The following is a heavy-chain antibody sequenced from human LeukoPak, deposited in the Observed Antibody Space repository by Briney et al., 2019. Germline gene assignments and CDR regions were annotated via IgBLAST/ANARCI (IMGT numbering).Heavy chain of an antibody. V-gene: IGHV3-30*02. D-gene: IGHD6-19*01. CDR2: IRYDGSNK. J-gene: IGHJ6*03. CDR1: GFTFSSYG. CDR3: ARVLAVAGTYYYYYYMDV. Sequence: TGGSLRLSCAASGFTFSSYGMHWVRQAPGKGLEWVAFIRYDGSNKYYADSVKGRFTISRDNSKNTLYLQMNSLRAEDTAVYYCARVLAVAGTYYYYYYMDVWGKGTTVTVSS.